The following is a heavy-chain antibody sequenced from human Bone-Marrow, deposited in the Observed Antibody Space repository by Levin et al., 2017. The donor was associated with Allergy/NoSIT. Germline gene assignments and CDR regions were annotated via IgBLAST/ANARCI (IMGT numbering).Heavy chain of an antibody. J-gene: IGHJ4*02. V-gene: IGHV3-21*01. D-gene: IGHD6-19*01. CDR2: ISTSSSYI. Sequence: AGGSLRLSCAASGFTFSSYSMSWVRQAPGKGLEWVASISTSSSYIYYADSLKGRFTISRDNAKNSLYMQMNSLRSEDTAVYYCARGSYSSGWYYTDEEWKRYFDSWGQGTLVTVSS. CDR3: ARGSYSSGWYYTDEEWKRYFDS. CDR1: GFTFSSYS.